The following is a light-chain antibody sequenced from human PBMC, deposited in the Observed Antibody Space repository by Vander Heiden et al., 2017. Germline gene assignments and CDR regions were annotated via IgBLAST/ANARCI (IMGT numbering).Light chain of an antibody. CDR2: EAS. CDR3: QHYDGSPFT. CDR1: QSVRSIH. Sequence: EIVLTQSPGNLSLSPGERATLSCRASQSVRSIHLAWYQQKPGQTPRLLIYEASTRATGIPDRFSGSGSGTDFTLTISRLEPEDFAFYYCQHYDGSPFTFGSGTKVDIK. V-gene: IGKV3-20*01. J-gene: IGKJ3*01.